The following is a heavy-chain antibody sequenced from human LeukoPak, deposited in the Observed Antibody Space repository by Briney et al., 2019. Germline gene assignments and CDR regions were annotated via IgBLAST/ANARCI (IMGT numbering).Heavy chain of an antibody. V-gene: IGHV4-59*01. Sequence: SETLSLTCTVSGGSISSYYWSGIRQPPGKGLEWIGYIYYSGSTNYNPSLKSRVTISVDTSKNQFSLKLSSVTAADTAVYYCARAGGLEWLLYDYWGQGTLVTVSS. CDR3: ARAGGLEWLLYDY. D-gene: IGHD3-3*01. J-gene: IGHJ4*02. CDR1: GGSISSYY. CDR2: IYYSGST.